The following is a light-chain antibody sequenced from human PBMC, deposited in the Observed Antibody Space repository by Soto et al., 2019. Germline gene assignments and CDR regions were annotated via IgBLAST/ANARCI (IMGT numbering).Light chain of an antibody. CDR1: KLGDKY. CDR3: QAWDSSTDVV. CDR2: QDS. V-gene: IGLV3-1*01. J-gene: IGLJ2*01. Sequence: SYELTQPPSVSVSPGQTASITCSGDKLGDKYACWYQQKPGQSPVLVIYQDSKRPSGIPERFSGSNSGNTATLTISGTQAMDEADYYCQAWDSSTDVVFGGGTKL.